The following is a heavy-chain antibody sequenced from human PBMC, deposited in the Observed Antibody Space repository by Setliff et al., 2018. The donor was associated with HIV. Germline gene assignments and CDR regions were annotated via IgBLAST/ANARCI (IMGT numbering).Heavy chain of an antibody. CDR2: ISSDGIKE. V-gene: IGHV3-30*18. J-gene: IGHJ4*02. Sequence: GGSLRLSCAASGFTFSSYGMHWVRQAPGKGLEWLAVISSDGIKEYYVDSVRGRFTISRDNDRNTLNLRLDRLRADDTAVYYCAKSSLIVVVGTDYFDSWGQGTLVTVSS. CDR1: GFTFSSYG. D-gene: IGHD3-22*01. CDR3: AKSSLIVVVGTDYFDS.